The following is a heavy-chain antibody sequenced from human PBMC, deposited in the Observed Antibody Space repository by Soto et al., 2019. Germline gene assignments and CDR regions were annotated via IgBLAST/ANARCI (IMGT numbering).Heavy chain of an antibody. CDR3: ARDPSFDCSTTSCYTWFDP. D-gene: IGHD2-2*02. V-gene: IGHV3-21*01. CDR2: ISSSSSYI. CDR1: GFTFSSYS. J-gene: IGHJ5*02. Sequence: PGGSLRLSXAASGFTFSSYSMNWVRQAPGKGLEWVSSISSSSSYIYYADSVKGRFTISRDNAKNSLYLQMNSLRAEDTAVYYCARDPSFDCSTTSCYTWFDPWGQGTLVTVSS.